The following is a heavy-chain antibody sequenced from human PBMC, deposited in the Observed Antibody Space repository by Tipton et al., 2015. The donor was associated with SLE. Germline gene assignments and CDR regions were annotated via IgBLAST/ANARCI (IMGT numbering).Heavy chain of an antibody. J-gene: IGHJ4*02. CDR2: ISGYNGNT. D-gene: IGHD4-17*01. Sequence: QLVQSGVEVKKPGASVKVSCKASGYTFINYGITWVRQAPGQGLEWMGWISGYNGNTRYAEKFQARVTMTTDTTTSTSYLEVRDLRSDDTAFYYCARDNPYGSTELDYWGQGTLVTVSS. CDR3: ARDNPYGSTELDY. CDR1: GYTFINYG. V-gene: IGHV1-18*04.